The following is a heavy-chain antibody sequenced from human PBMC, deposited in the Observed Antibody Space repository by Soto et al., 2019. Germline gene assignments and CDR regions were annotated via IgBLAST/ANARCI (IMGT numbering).Heavy chain of an antibody. J-gene: IGHJ4*02. CDR3: ARDPPETPSDY. V-gene: IGHV1-18*01. CDR2: ISAKNGDT. Sequence: QVQLVQSGADVKKPGASVRVSCKASGYTFTDYGITWVRQAPGQGLEWMGWISAKNGDTNLAQKFRGRVTLTTDTSTGTAYMDLRSLTPDDTAVYYCARDPPETPSDYWGQGPLVTVSS. CDR1: GYTFTDYG.